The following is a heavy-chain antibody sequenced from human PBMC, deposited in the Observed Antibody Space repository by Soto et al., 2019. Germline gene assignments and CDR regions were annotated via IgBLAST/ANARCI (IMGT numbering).Heavy chain of an antibody. CDR2: INHSGST. J-gene: IGHJ5*02. V-gene: IGHV4-34*01. CDR1: GGSFSGYY. D-gene: IGHD5-12*01. CDR3: AKGDNLGPKTGYAFDP. Sequence: SETLSLTCAVYGGSFSGYYWSWIRQPPGKGLEWIGEINHSGSTNYNPSLKSRVTISVDTSKNQFSLKLNSVTPEDTAVYFCAKGDNLGPKTGYAFDPWGQGIMVTVSS.